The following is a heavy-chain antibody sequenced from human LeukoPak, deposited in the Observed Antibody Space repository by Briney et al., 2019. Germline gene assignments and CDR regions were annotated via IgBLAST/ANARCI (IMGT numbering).Heavy chain of an antibody. J-gene: IGHJ4*02. CDR3: AKGSYYDTHLEY. D-gene: IGHD3-22*01. CDR2: LTSGGSR. CDR1: GFTFINYA. V-gene: IGHV3-23*01. Sequence: PGGSLRLSCAASGFTFINYAMSWVRQAPGKGLEWVSTLTSGGSRNFADSVKGRVTISRDNSKNTLYLQMNSLRAEDTAIYYCAKGSYYDTHLEYWRPGTWVTVSS.